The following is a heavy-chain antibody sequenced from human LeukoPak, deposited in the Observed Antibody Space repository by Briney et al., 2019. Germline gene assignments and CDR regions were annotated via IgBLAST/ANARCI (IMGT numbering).Heavy chain of an antibody. J-gene: IGHJ3*02. Sequence: GGSLRLSCAASGFTFSSYTMHWVRRAPGKGLEWVSLITYHENNKYYADSVKGRFTISRDNSKNTLYLQMNSLRADDTAVYYCAREARPDAFDIWGQGTMVTVSS. CDR2: ITYHENNK. CDR1: GFTFSSYT. V-gene: IGHV3-30-3*01. CDR3: AREARPDAFDI.